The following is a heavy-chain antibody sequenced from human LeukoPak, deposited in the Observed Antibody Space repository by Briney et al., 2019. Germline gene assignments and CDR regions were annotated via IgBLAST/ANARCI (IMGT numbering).Heavy chain of an antibody. D-gene: IGHD2-21*02. J-gene: IGHJ4*02. Sequence: PGGSLRLSSAASGFTFSSYGMHWVRQAPGKGLEWVSAIGGSDGSTYYADSVKGRFTISRDNSKNTLYLQMNSLSAEDTAVYYCEKDLGGSGDYRPYWGQGSVVTVSS. CDR1: GFTFSSYG. CDR3: EKDLGGSGDYRPY. CDR2: IGGSDGST. V-gene: IGHV3-23*01.